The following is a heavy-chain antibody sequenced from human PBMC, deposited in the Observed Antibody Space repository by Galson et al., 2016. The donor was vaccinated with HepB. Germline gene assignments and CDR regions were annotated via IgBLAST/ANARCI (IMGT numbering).Heavy chain of an antibody. J-gene: IGHJ4*02. D-gene: IGHD5-12*01. CDR3: ARGHSGYDYMFDY. V-gene: IGHV3-7*03. CDR2: MNHIGTEK. CDR1: GFMFGSYW. Sequence: SLRLSCAASGFMFGSYWMNWVRQAPGKGLECVAKMNHIGTEKYYVDSVKGRFTISRDNAEKSLYLEMNSLTAEDTAIYYCARGHSGYDYMFDYWGQGTLVTVSS.